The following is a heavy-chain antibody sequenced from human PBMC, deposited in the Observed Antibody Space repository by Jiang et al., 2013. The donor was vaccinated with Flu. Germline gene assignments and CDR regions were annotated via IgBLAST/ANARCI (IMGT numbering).Heavy chain of an antibody. CDR1: GYTFTGYY. J-gene: IGHJ4*02. D-gene: IGHD5-18*01. Sequence: SGAEVKKPGASVKVSCKASGYTFTGYYMHWVRQAPGQGLEWMGWINPNSGGTNYAQNFQGRVTMTRDTSINTAYLELSSLRSDDTAVYYCAREHLDTWGYWGQGTLVTVSS. CDR2: INPNSGGT. CDR3: AREHLDTWGY. V-gene: IGHV1-2*02.